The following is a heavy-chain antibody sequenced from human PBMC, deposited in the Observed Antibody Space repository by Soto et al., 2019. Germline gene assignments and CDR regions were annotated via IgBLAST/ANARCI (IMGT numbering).Heavy chain of an antibody. CDR2: IYSSGST. D-gene: IGHD3-16*02. CDR3: ARGRSLITFGGIIVD. Sequence: TLFLTCTVAGGSIRGGGSYWSWIRQRPGKGLEWIGYIYSSGSTYYNPSLKSRLTISVDTSENQFSLKLSSVTAADTAVYFCARGRSLITFGGIIVDWGQGTLVTV. J-gene: IGHJ4*02. CDR1: GGSIRGGGSY. V-gene: IGHV4-31*03.